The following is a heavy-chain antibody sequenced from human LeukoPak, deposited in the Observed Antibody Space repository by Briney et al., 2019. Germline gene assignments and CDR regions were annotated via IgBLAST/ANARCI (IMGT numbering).Heavy chain of an antibody. CDR2: ISSSSTTK. D-gene: IGHD3-3*01. V-gene: IGHV3-48*04. CDR3: VKGQEFLEYIYDF. CDR1: GFTFSAYD. Sequence: GGSLRLSCAASGFTFSAYDMNWVRQAPGKGLKWLSYISSSSTTKYHADSVKGRFTISRDNTKNSLYLQMNSLRAEDTAVYFCVKGQEFLEYIYDFWGQGTLVTVSS. J-gene: IGHJ4*02.